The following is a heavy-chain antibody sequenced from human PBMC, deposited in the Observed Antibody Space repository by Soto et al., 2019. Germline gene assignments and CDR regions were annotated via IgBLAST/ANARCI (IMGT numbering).Heavy chain of an antibody. CDR1: GFTFSSYG. V-gene: IGHV3-33*01. Sequence: QLVGSLRLSCAASGFTFSSYGMHWVRQAPGKGLEWVAVIWYDGSNKYYADSVKGRFTISRDNSKNTLYLQMNSLRAEDTAVYYCARGGRAPHHYFDYWGQGTLVTVSS. CDR2: IWYDGSNK. D-gene: IGHD1-26*01. CDR3: ARGGRAPHHYFDY. J-gene: IGHJ4*02.